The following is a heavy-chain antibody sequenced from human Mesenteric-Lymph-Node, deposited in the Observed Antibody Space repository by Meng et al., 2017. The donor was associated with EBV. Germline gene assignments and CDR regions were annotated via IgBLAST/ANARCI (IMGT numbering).Heavy chain of an antibody. CDR3: ARGGGYSYGQPQDL. V-gene: IGHV4-34*01. Sequence: VQLERGDEGRLTPSDALSLTCAFYGGSFSGIDWSGIRKPPGKGLEWIGEINHSGSTNYNPSLKSRVTISVDTYKNQFSLKLSSVTAADTAVYYCARGGGYSYGQPQDLWGQGTLVTASS. D-gene: IGHD5-18*01. J-gene: IGHJ4*02. CDR2: INHSGST. CDR1: GGSFSGID.